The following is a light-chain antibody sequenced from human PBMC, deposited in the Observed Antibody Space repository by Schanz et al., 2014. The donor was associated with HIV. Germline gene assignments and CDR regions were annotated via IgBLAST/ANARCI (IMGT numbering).Light chain of an antibody. CDR3: CSYTTTSTYV. CDR1: SSDVGNYNL. J-gene: IGLJ1*01. CDR2: EGS. Sequence: QSALTQPDSVSGSPGQSITISCTGTSSDVGNYNLVSWYQQHPGKAPKLLVYEGSRRPSGVSSRFSGSKSGNTASLTISGLQAEDEGDYYCCSYTTTSTYVFGAGTKLTVL. V-gene: IGLV2-23*01.